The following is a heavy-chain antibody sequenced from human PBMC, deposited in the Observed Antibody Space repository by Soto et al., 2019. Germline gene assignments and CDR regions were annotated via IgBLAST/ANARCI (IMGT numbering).Heavy chain of an antibody. V-gene: IGHV3-48*01. J-gene: IGHJ4*02. CDR1: GFTFSSYI. D-gene: IGHD3-10*01. CDR3: ARAGATRGVDY. Sequence: VQLVESGGGLVQPGGSLRLSCTASGFTFSSYIMNWVRQAPGRGLERVSYIGGSTSTIHYADSVKGRFTISRDNAKNSLYLQVNILKAEDTAVYYCARAGATRGVDYWGQGTLVTVSS. CDR2: IGGSTSTI.